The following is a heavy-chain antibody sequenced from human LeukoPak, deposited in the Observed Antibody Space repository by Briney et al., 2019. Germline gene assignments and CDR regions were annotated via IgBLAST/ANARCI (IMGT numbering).Heavy chain of an antibody. Sequence: PGGSLRLSCAASGFNFRTYSMNWVRQAPGKGLEWVSYISSGSSTIYYADSVKGRFTISRDNAKNSLYLQMNSLRDEDTAVYYCAGGGLEWLSYWGGETLVAVSS. V-gene: IGHV3-48*02. J-gene: IGHJ4*02. D-gene: IGHD6-19*01. CDR3: AGGGLEWLSY. CDR2: ISSGSSTI. CDR1: GFNFRTYS.